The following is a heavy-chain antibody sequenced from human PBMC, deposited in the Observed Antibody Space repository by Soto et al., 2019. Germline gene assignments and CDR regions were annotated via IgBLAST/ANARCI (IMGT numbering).Heavy chain of an antibody. CDR1: GFTFDDYA. J-gene: IGHJ4*02. CDR2: ISWNSGSI. D-gene: IGHD1-26*01. CDR3: AKDPGSGSSDY. V-gene: IGHV3-9*01. Sequence: SLRLSCAASGFTFDDYAMHWVRQAPGKDLEWVSGISWNSGSIGYADSVKGRFTISRDNAKNSLYLQMNSLRAEDTALYYCAKDPGSGSSDYWGQGTLVTVSS.